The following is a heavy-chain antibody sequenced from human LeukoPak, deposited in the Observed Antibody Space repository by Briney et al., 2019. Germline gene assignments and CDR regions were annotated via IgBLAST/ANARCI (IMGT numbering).Heavy chain of an antibody. V-gene: IGHV4-61*02. J-gene: IGHJ4*02. CDR3: ASAGGYCSSTSCYRYFDY. CDR1: GGSISSGSYY. D-gene: IGHD2-2*02. CDR2: IYTSGST. Sequence: SQTLSLTCTVSGGSISSGSYYWSWIRQPAGKGLEWIGRIYTSGSTNYNPSLKSRVTISVDTSKNQFSLKLSSVTAADTAVYYCASAGGYCSSTSCYRYFDYWGQGTLVTVSS.